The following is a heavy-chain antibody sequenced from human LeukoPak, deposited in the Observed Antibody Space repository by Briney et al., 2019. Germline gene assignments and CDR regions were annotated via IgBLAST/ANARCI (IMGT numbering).Heavy chain of an antibody. Sequence: VASVKVSCKASGYSFTNYGFTWVRQAPGQGLEWMGWINANNGNTNYAQRLQGRVTMTIDTSTNTAYMELRSLRSEDTAVYYCARHGTVPAAITWDYCFDYWGQGTLVTVSS. CDR2: INANNGNT. D-gene: IGHD2-2*01. CDR1: GYSFTNYG. V-gene: IGHV1-18*01. J-gene: IGHJ4*02. CDR3: ARHGTVPAAITWDYCFDY.